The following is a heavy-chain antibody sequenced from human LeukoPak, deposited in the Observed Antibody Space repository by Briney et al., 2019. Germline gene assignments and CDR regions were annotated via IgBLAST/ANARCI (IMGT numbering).Heavy chain of an antibody. Sequence: GESLKISCKGSGYSFTSYWVGWVHQMPGKGLEWMGIIYPGDSDTRYSPSFQGQVTISADKSISTAYLQWSSLKASDTAMYYCARSATYSSGWYQTGYWGQGTLVTVSS. D-gene: IGHD6-19*01. J-gene: IGHJ4*02. CDR1: GYSFTSYW. CDR2: IYPGDSDT. V-gene: IGHV5-51*07. CDR3: ARSATYSSGWYQTGY.